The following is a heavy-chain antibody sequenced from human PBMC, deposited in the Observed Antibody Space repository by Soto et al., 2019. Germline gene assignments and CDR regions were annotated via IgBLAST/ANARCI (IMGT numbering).Heavy chain of an antibody. D-gene: IGHD3-22*01. CDR3: ARDVPPGKGAYYPNFDY. J-gene: IGHJ4*02. CDR1: GYTFTNYD. V-gene: IGHV1-18*01. Sequence: GASVKVSCKASGYTFTNYDISWVRQAPGQGLEWMGWISAYNGNANYAQKLQGRVTVTTDTSTNTAYMELRSLRSDDTAVYYCARDVPPGKGAYYPNFDYWGQGTLVTVSS. CDR2: ISAYNGNA.